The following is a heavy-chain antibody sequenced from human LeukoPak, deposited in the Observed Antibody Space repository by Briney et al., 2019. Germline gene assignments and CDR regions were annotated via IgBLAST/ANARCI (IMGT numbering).Heavy chain of an antibody. CDR3: ASMRGWLQYSDY. J-gene: IGHJ4*02. CDR2: IKEDGSEK. V-gene: IGHV3-7*02. Sequence: PGGSLRPSCVASGFTSGRLWTSCVRQAPGKGLEWVANIKEDGSEKHYVDSVKGRFTISRDNATNSLYLQMNGLRAEDKAVYYCASMRGWLQYSDYWGQGTLVTVSS. D-gene: IGHD5-24*01. CDR1: GFTSGRLW.